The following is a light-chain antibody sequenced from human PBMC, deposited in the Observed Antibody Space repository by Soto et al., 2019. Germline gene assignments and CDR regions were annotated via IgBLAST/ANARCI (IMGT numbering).Light chain of an antibody. CDR3: QQYGSSLT. V-gene: IGKV3-20*01. Sequence: EIVLTQSPDTLSLSPGESATLSCRASQSVSRYLAWYQQKPGQTPRLLIYDASNRAAGIPARFSGSGSGTDFTLTISRLEPEDFAVYYCQQYGSSLTFGGGTKVEIK. J-gene: IGKJ4*01. CDR1: QSVSRY. CDR2: DAS.